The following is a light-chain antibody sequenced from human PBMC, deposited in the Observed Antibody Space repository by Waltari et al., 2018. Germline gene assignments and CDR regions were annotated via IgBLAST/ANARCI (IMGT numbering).Light chain of an antibody. CDR1: QDIAGL. CDR3: QQAHTFPFT. Sequence: DIQMTQSPSSVSASVGDRVTITCRASQDIAGLLAWYPQKPGKAPKRLFYAESGLKSGVPSRISGSGSGTDFTRNISSLQPEDFATYCCQQAHTFPFTFGQGTKVEIK. J-gene: IGKJ2*01. V-gene: IGKV1-12*01. CDR2: AES.